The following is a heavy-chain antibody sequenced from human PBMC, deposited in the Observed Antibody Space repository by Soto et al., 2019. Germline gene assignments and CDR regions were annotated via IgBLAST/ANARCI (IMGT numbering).Heavy chain of an antibody. V-gene: IGHV4-30-4*01. J-gene: IGHJ4*02. CDR3: ATIKLGSNRLDY. CDR2: IYYSGST. D-gene: IGHD3-10*01. Sequence: QVQLQESGPGLVKPSQTLSLTCTVSGGSISSGDYYWSWIRQPPGKGLEWIGYIYYSGSTYYNPSLKIRVTISVAPSKNHFSLKLSSVTAADTAVYYCATIKLGSNRLDYWGQGTLVTVSS. CDR1: GGSISSGDYY.